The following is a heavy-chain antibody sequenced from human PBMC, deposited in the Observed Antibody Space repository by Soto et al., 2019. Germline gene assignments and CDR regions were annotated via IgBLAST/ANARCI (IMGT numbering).Heavy chain of an antibody. J-gene: IGHJ6*02. V-gene: IGHV1-69*01. D-gene: IGHD2-2*01. CDR3: ASSQGSSTSLEIYYYYYYGMDV. CDR2: IIPISDTT. Sequence: QVQLVQSGAEVKKPGSSVKVSCKASGGTFSSYAISWVRQAPGQGLEWMGGIIPISDTTNYEQKCPGRDTITADESTSTAYMELSSLRSEDTAVYYCASSQGSSTSLEIYYYYYYGMDVWGQGTKVPVAS. CDR1: GGTFSSYA.